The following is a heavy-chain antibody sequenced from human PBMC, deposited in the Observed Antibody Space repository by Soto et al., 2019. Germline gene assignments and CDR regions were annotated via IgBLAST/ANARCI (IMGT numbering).Heavy chain of an antibody. CDR3: ARAAAVYGMDV. Sequence: EVQLVESGGGLVQPGGSLRLSCAASGFTFSSYWMHWVRQAPGKGLVWVSRINRDGSSTSYADSVKGRFTISRDNAKNTRHLQMNSLRAEDTAVDYCARAAAVYGMDVWGQGTTVTVSS. J-gene: IGHJ6*02. CDR1: GFTFSSYW. CDR2: INRDGSST. D-gene: IGHD6-13*01. V-gene: IGHV3-74*01.